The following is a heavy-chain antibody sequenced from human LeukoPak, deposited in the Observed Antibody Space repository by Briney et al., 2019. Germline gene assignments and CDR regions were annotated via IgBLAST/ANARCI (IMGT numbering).Heavy chain of an antibody. J-gene: IGHJ4*02. CDR3: AREGSRYCSSTSCLRDY. D-gene: IGHD2-2*01. CDR2: IYHSGST. Sequence: SETLSLTCTVSGGSISSGGYYWSWIRQPPGKGLEWIGYIYHSGSTYYNPSLKSRVTISVDRSKNQFSLKLSSVTAADTAVYYCAREGSRYCSSTSCLRDYWGQGTLVTVSS. CDR1: GGSISSGGYY. V-gene: IGHV4-30-2*01.